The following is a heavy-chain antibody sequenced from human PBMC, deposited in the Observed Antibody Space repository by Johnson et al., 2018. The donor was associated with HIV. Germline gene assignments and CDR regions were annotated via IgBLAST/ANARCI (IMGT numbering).Heavy chain of an antibody. CDR1: GFTFSSYG. Sequence: VQLVESGGGVVQPGRSLRLSCAASGFTFSSYGMHWVRQAPGKGLEWVAVIWYDGSNKDYADSVKGRFTISRDNSKNTLYLQMNSLRAEDTAVYYCARDSFIAVTLSDAFDIWGQGTMVTVSS. CDR3: ARDSFIAVTLSDAFDI. V-gene: IGHV3-33*01. J-gene: IGHJ3*02. D-gene: IGHD6-19*01. CDR2: IWYDGSNK.